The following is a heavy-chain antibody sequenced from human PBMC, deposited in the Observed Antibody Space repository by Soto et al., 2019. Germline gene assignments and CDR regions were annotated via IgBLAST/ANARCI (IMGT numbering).Heavy chain of an antibody. D-gene: IGHD6-6*01. CDR3: ARVEGSASSAGD. V-gene: IGHV1-2*02. Sequence: QVQLVQSGAEVKQPGASVKVSCKASGYTFTDYYIHWVRQAPGQGLEWMGYINPGSGATNYAQKFQGRVTMTRDTPINTAYVDLSRLRSDDTAVYYCARVEGSASSAGDWGQGPLVTVSS. J-gene: IGHJ4*02. CDR2: INPGSGAT. CDR1: GYTFTDYY.